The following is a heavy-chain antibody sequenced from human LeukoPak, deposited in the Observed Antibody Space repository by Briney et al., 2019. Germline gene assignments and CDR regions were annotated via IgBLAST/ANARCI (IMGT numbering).Heavy chain of an antibody. J-gene: IGHJ4*02. Sequence: SETLSLTCTVSGGSISSGGYYWNWIRQPPGKGLEWIGYIYHSGSTYYNPSLKSRVTISVDRSKNQFSLKLSSVTAADTAVYYCARLTQYQLLNWGQGTLVTVSS. D-gene: IGHD2-2*01. CDR2: IYHSGST. V-gene: IGHV4-30-2*01. CDR3: ARLTQYQLLN. CDR1: GGSISSGGYY.